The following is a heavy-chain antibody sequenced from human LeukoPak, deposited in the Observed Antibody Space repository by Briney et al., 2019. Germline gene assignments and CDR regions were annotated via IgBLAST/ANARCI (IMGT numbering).Heavy chain of an antibody. CDR3: ARLDTAMVGY. Sequence: PSETLSLTCTVSGGSISSSSYYWGWISQPPGKGLEWIGSIYYSGSTYYNPSLKSRVTISVDTSKNQFSLKLSSVTAADTAVYYCARLDTAMVGYWGQGTLVTVSS. J-gene: IGHJ4*02. D-gene: IGHD5-18*01. CDR1: GGSISSSSYY. CDR2: IYYSGST. V-gene: IGHV4-39*01.